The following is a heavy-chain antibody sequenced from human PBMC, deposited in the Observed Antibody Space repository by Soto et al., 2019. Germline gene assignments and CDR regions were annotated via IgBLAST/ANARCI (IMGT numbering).Heavy chain of an antibody. CDR1: GFSLSTSGVG. V-gene: IGHV2-5*01. CDR2: IYWNDDK. CDR3: AHTPTSLRLLTVKGDYFDY. D-gene: IGHD4-17*01. Sequence: QITLKESGPTLVKPTQTLTLTCTFSGFSLSTSGVGVGWIRQPPGKALEWRALIYWNDDKRYSPSLKSRLNITKDTSKNQVVLTMTNMDAVDTATYYCAHTPTSLRLLTVKGDYFDYWGQGTLVTVSS. J-gene: IGHJ4*02.